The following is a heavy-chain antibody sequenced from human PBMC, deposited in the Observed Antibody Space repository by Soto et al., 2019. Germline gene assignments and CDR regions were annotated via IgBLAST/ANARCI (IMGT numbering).Heavy chain of an antibody. Sequence: SETLSLTCAVSGGSFSGYYWSWIRQPPGKGLEWIGEINHSGSTNYNPSLKSRATMSVDSSKNQFSLKLNSVTAADTAVYYCARGLTSPPVYKNPFRAAVASYNWFDSWGQGTLVTVSS. D-gene: IGHD6-13*01. J-gene: IGHJ5*01. CDR1: GGSFSGYY. CDR3: ARGLTSPPVYKNPFRAAVASYNWFDS. V-gene: IGHV4-34*01. CDR2: INHSGST.